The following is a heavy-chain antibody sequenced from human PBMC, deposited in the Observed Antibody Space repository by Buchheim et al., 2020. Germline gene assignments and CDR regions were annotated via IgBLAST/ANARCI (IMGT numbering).Heavy chain of an antibody. D-gene: IGHD3-10*01. CDR2: IRYDGSNK. CDR1: GFTFSSYG. CDR3: ARDRGSGRTNYNWCDF. V-gene: IGHV3-33*01. J-gene: IGHJ5*01. Sequence: QVQLVESGGGVVQPGRSLRLSCAASGFTFSSYGMHWVRQAPGKGLEWVAVIRYDGSNKYYADSVKGRFTISRDNSKNTLYLQMNSLRAEDTAVYYGARDRGSGRTNYNWCDFWGQGTL.